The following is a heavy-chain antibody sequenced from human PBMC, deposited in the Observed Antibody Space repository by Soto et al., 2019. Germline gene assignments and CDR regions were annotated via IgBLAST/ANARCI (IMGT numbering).Heavy chain of an antibody. V-gene: IGHV3-30*18. CDR1: EFTFKRYG. J-gene: IGHJ4*02. CDR2: ISYDGNKK. Sequence: GGSLRLSCAASEFTFKRYGMHWVRQAPGKGLAWVAVISYDGNKKHYADSVRGRFTISRDNSKNTLYLQMNSLRTEDTAVYYCAKDSYRGDIVLTPAPYGNDYWGQGTLVTVSS. D-gene: IGHD2-2*01. CDR3: AKDSYRGDIVLTPAPYGNDY.